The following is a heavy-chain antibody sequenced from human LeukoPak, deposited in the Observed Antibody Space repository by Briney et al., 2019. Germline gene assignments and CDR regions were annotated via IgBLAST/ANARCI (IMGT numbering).Heavy chain of an antibody. CDR2: SFYNGST. Sequence: SETLSLTCTVSGVSISSYYWSWIRQPPGKDLEWIGYSFYNGSTNYSPSLKSRVTISVDTSQNQFSLKLTSVTAADTAVYYCARARYYYDNSVYPAVRFDFWGQGILVTVS. J-gene: IGHJ4*02. CDR1: GVSISSYY. V-gene: IGHV4-59*01. D-gene: IGHD3-22*01. CDR3: ARARYYYDNSVYPAVRFDF.